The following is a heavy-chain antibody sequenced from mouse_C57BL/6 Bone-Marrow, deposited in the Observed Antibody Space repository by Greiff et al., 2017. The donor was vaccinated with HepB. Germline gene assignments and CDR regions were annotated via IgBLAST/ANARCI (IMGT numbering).Heavy chain of an antibody. CDR3: ARSDCGPPYWYFDV. CDR2: IYPSDSET. Sequence: QVQLQQPGPELVRPGSSVKLSCKASGYTFTSYWMDWVKQRPGQGLEWIGNIYPSDSETHYNQKFKDKATLTVDKSSSTAYMQLSSLTSEDSAVYDCARSDCGPPYWYFDVWGTGTTVTVSS. V-gene: IGHV1-61*01. J-gene: IGHJ1*03. CDR1: GYTFTSYW. D-gene: IGHD1-1*02.